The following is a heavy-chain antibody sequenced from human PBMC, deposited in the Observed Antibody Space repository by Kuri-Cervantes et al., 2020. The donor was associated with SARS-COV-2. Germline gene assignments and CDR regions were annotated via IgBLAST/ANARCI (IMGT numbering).Heavy chain of an antibody. D-gene: IGHD4-17*01. CDR2: INPIGGST. J-gene: IGHJ3*02. CDR3: ASYGDYNNAFDI. V-gene: IGHV1-46*01. CDR1: GYTFTSYY. Sequence: SVKVSCKASGYTFTSYYKHWVRQAPGQGLEWMGIINPIGGSTSDAQKFQGRVTMTRDTSTSTVYMELSSLRSEDTVVYYCASYGDYNNAFDIWGQGTMVTVSS.